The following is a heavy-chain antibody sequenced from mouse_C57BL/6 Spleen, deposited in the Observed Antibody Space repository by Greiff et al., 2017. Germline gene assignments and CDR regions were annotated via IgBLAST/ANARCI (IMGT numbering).Heavy chain of an antibody. Sequence: VQLVESGAELVRPGTSVKVSCKASGYAFTNYLIEWVKQRPGQGLEWIGVINPGSGGTNYNEKFKGKATLTADKSSSTAYMQLSSLTSEDSAVYFCARITTAYWGQGTLVTVSA. D-gene: IGHD5-5*01. CDR3: ARITTAY. V-gene: IGHV1-54*01. CDR2: INPGSGGT. CDR1: GYAFTNYL. J-gene: IGHJ3*01.